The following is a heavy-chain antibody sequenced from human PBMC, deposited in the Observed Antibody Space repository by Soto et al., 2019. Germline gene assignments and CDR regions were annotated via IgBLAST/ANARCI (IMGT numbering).Heavy chain of an antibody. CDR1: GFTFSSYW. J-gene: IGHJ6*03. CDR3: ARAGRLESTYYYNYMDV. D-gene: IGHD3-3*01. Sequence: PGGSLRLSCAASGFTFSSYWMHWVRQAPGKGLVWVSCVKSDGSSTSYADSVKGRFTISRDNAKNTLYLQMNSLRAEDTAVYYCARAGRLESTYYYNYMDVWGKGTTVTVSS. CDR2: VKSDGSST. V-gene: IGHV3-74*01.